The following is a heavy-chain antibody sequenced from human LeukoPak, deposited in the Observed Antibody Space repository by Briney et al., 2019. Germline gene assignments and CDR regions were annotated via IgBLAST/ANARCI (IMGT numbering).Heavy chain of an antibody. Sequence: SVKVSCKASGSTFTSYGISWVRQAPGQGLEWMGGIIPIFGTANYAQKFQGRVTITTDESTSTAYMELSSLRSEDTAVYYCARTPLGYCSGGSCYGALFDYWGQGTLVTVSS. D-gene: IGHD2-15*01. CDR3: ARTPLGYCSGGSCYGALFDY. J-gene: IGHJ4*02. CDR1: GSTFTSYG. V-gene: IGHV1-69*05. CDR2: IIPIFGTA.